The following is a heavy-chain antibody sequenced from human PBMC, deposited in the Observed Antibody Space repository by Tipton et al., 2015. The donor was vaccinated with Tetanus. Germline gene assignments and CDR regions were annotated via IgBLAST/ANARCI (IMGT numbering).Heavy chain of an antibody. Sequence: GLVKPSETLSLTCSVSGDSISSFYWSWIRQPAGKGLEWIGRIYTSGSTNYNPSLKSRVSMSLDTSKNRFSLKLTSVTAADTAVYYCARGGVRGVIMARFFAYWGQGALVPVSS. CDR2: IYTSGST. CDR3: ARGGVRGVIMARFFAY. J-gene: IGHJ4*02. V-gene: IGHV4-4*07. D-gene: IGHD3-10*01. CDR1: GDSISSFY.